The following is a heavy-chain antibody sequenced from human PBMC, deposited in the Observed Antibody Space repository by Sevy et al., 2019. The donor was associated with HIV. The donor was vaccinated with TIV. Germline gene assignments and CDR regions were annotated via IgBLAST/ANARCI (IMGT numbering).Heavy chain of an antibody. CDR3: ARAQDFGGSNVKCRAFAI. D-gene: IGHD3-16*01. CDR2: INHSGST. J-gene: IGHJ3*02. V-gene: IGHV4-34*01. CDR1: GGSFSGYY. Sequence: SETLSLTCAVYGGSFSGYYWSWIRQPPGKGLEWIGEINHSGSTNYNPSLKSRVTISVDTSKNQFSLKLSSVTAADTAVYYCARAQDFGGSNVKCRAFAIWGQGTMVTVSS.